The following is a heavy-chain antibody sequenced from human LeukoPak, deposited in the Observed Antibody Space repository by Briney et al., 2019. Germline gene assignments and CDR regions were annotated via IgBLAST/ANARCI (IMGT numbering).Heavy chain of an antibody. V-gene: IGHV1-8*01. CDR2: MNPNSGNT. D-gene: IGHD6-13*01. CDR1: GYTFTSYD. J-gene: IGHJ4*02. Sequence: VASVKVSCKVSGYTFTSYDINWVRQATGQGLEWMGWMNPNSGNTGYAQKFQGRVTMTRNTSISTAYMELSSLRSEDTAVYYCARGYKDSSSWFITPGYYFDYWGQGTLVTVSS. CDR3: ARGYKDSSSWFITPGYYFDY.